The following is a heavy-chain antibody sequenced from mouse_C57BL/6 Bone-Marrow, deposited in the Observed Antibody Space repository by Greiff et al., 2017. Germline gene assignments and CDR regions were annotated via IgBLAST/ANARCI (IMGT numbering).Heavy chain of an antibody. D-gene: IGHD1-1*01. V-gene: IGHV1-85*01. CDR2: IYPRDGST. J-gene: IGHJ1*03. Sequence: QVQLQQSGPELVKPGASVKLSCKASGYTFTSYDINWVKQRPGQGLEWIGWIYPRDGSTKYNEKFKGRATLTVDPSSSTAYMELHSLTAEDAAVYFCARLEFDGSSGDWYFDVWGTGTTVTGAS. CDR1: GYTFTSYD. CDR3: ARLEFDGSSGDWYFDV.